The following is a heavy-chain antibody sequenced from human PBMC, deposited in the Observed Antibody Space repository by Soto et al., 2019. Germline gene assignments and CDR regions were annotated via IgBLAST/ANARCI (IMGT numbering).Heavy chain of an antibody. J-gene: IGHJ5*02. CDR2: ISSNSAYI. D-gene: IGHD6-13*01. CDR1: GFTFRSFT. CDR3: TMDASRSSSARGWFEH. V-gene: IGHV3-21*01. Sequence: GGSLRLSXAASGFTFRSFTMNWVRQAPGKGLAWVSTISSNSAYIYYPDALRGRFTISRDSAKNWLHLQMNSLRAEDTAVYCCTMDASRSSSARGWFEHWDPRTLGTVSS.